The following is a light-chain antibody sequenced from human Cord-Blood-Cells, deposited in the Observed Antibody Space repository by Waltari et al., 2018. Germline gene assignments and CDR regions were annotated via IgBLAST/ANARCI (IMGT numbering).Light chain of an antibody. V-gene: IGKV3-15*01. J-gene: IGKJ2*01. CDR2: GAS. CDR3: QQYNNWPPMYT. CDR1: QSVSSN. Sequence: ELVMTQSPATLSVSPGERATLSCRASQSVSSNLAWYQQKPGQAPRLVIYGASTRATGIPARFSGSGSGTEFTLTISSLQSEDFAVYYCQQYNNWPPMYTFGQGTKLEIK.